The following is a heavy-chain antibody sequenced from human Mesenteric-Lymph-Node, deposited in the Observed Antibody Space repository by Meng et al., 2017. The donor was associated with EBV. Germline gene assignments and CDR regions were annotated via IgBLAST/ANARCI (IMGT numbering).Heavy chain of an antibody. D-gene: IGHD4-17*01. CDR2: VHHSGLT. Sequence: LPPQEPGPGLVNPSQTLSLTCTVSGGSVNSGGYSWSWIRQSPEKGLEWIGYVHHSGLTYYNPSLETRVIISLERSKNQFSLKLTSVTAADTAVYYCAGGDYVNQFNYWGQGTLVTVSS. CDR1: GGSVNSGGYS. CDR3: AGGDYVNQFNY. V-gene: IGHV4-30-2*06. J-gene: IGHJ4*02.